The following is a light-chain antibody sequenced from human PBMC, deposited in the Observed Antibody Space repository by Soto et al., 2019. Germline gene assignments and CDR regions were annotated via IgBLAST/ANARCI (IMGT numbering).Light chain of an antibody. CDR3: QQLNSYPIT. J-gene: IGKJ5*01. CDR1: QGISTY. CDR2: AAS. Sequence: DIQLTQSPSFLSASVGDRVIITCRASQGISTYLTWYQQKPGKAPKPLIYAASTLQSGVPSRFSGSGSGTEFTLTISSLQPEDFATYYCQQLNSYPITFGQGTRLEIK. V-gene: IGKV1-9*01.